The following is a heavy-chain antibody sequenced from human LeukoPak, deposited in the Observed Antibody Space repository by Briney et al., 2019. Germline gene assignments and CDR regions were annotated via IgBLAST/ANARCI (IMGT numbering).Heavy chain of an antibody. CDR2: INYSGST. V-gene: IGHV4-34*01. Sequence: SETLSLTCAVYGGSFSGYYWSWIRQPLGKGLEWIGKINYSGSTNYNPSLKSRVTMSVDTSKNQFSLKLSSVTAADTAVYYCARERRRGSTVTTLAFDIWGQGTMVTVSS. J-gene: IGHJ3*02. D-gene: IGHD4-11*01. CDR1: GGSFSGYY. CDR3: ARERRRGSTVTTLAFDI.